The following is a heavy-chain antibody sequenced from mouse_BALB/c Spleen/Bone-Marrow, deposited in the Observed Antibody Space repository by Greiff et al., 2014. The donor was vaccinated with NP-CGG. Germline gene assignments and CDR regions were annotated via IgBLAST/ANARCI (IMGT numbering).Heavy chain of an antibody. V-gene: IGHV14-3*02. J-gene: IGHJ2*01. CDR1: GFNIKDTY. CDR2: IDPANGNT. D-gene: IGHD3-1*01. Sequence: EVQLQQSGAELVKPGASVKLSCTASGFNIKDTYMHWVEQRPEQGLEWIGRIDPANGNTKYDPKFQGKATITAGTSSNTAYLQLFSLTSEDTAVYYCARTPRATFYFDYWGQGTTLTVSS. CDR3: ARTPRATFYFDY.